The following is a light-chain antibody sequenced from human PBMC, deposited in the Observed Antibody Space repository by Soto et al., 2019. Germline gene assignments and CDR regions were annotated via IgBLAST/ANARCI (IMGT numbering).Light chain of an antibody. CDR1: TSNIGNNY. CDR2: DNN. J-gene: IGLJ2*01. Sequence: QSALTQPPSVSAAPGQKVTISCSGSTSNIGNNYVSWYQQLPGTAPKLLIYDNNKRPSGIPDRFSGSKSGTSATLDITGLQTGDEADYYCGTWDSSLSAGGVFGGGTKLTVL. CDR3: GTWDSSLSAGGV. V-gene: IGLV1-51*01.